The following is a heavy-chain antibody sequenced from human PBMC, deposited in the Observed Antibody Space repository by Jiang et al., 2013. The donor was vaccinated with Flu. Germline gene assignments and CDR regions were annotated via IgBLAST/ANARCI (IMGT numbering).Heavy chain of an antibody. CDR2: IIPIFGTA. Sequence: SGAEVKKPGSSVKVSCKASGGTFSSYAISWVRQAPGQGLEWMGGIIPIFGTANYAQKFQGRVTITADESTSTAYMELSSLRSEDTAVYYCAGGGPGIAARRGPHYYYYGMDVWGQGTTVTVSS. CDR3: AGGGPGIAARRGPHYYYYGMDV. J-gene: IGHJ6*02. D-gene: IGHD6-6*01. V-gene: IGHV1-69*01. CDR1: GGTFSSYA.